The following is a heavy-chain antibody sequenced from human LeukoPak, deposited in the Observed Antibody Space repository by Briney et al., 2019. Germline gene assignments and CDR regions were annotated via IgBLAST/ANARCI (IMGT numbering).Heavy chain of an antibody. CDR2: IYYSGNT. CDR1: GGSISNYY. J-gene: IGHJ6*02. D-gene: IGHD1-1*01. V-gene: IGHV4-59*08. CDR3: ARCSRGTSVGMDV. Sequence: SETLSLTCSVSGGSISNYYWTWIRQPPGKGLEWLGYIYYSGNTNYNPSLKSRVTISLDTSKNQLSLKLTSVTAADTAVYYCARCSRGTSVGMDVWGQGTTVTVSS.